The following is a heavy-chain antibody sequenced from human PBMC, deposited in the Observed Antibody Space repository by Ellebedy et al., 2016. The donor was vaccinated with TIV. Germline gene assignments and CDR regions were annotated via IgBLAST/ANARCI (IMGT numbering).Heavy chain of an antibody. CDR1: GYTFTSYD. CDR3: ARGGGMDV. CDR2: MNPNSGNT. Sequence: ASVKVSCXSSGYTFTSYDINWVRQAPGQGLEWMGWMNPNSGNTGYAQNFQGRVTMTRNTSITTAYMDLSSLRSEDTAVYYCARGGGMDVWGQGTTVTVSS. J-gene: IGHJ6*02. V-gene: IGHV1-8*01.